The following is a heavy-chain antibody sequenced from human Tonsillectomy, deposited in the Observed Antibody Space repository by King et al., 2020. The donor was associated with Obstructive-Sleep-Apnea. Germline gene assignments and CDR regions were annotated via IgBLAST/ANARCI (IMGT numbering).Heavy chain of an antibody. Sequence: VQLVESGAEVKKPGESLRISCKGSGYSFTSYWISWVRQMPGKGLEWMGRIDPSDSYTNYSPSFQGHVTISADKSISTAYLQWSSLKASDTAMYYCARRVWQLPNHWYFDLWGRGTLVTVSS. V-gene: IGHV5-10-1*03. CDR2: IDPSDSYT. D-gene: IGHD2-15*01. J-gene: IGHJ2*01. CDR1: GYSFTSYW. CDR3: ARRVWQLPNHWYFDL.